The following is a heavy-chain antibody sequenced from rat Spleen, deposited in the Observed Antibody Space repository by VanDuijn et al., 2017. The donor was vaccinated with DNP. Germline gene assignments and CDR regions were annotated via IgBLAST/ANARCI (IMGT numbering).Heavy chain of an antibody. CDR2: ITSSGGSI. D-gene: IGHD1-2*01. CDR3: AARYSSSWLAY. V-gene: IGHV5-31*01. Sequence: EVQLVESGGGLVQPGRSLKLSCVASGFTFSNYWMTWIRQVPGRGLEWVASITSSGGSIYYPDSVKGRFTISRDDAKNTLYLQMNSLRSEDTATYYCAARYSSSWLAYWGQGTLVTVSS. J-gene: IGHJ3*01. CDR1: GFTFSNYW.